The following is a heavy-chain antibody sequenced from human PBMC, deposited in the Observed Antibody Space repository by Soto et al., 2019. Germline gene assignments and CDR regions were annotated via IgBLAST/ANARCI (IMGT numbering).Heavy chain of an antibody. Sequence: GGSLRLSCAASGFTFSNYAIHWVRQAPGKGLEWVAVLSYDGNNKYYADSVKGRLTISRDNSKNTVSLQMNSLRAEDTAVYYCAKERTRHFDYWGQGIPVTVSS. V-gene: IGHV3-30-3*01. D-gene: IGHD1-1*01. CDR3: AKERTRHFDY. CDR2: LSYDGNNK. CDR1: GFTFSNYA. J-gene: IGHJ4*02.